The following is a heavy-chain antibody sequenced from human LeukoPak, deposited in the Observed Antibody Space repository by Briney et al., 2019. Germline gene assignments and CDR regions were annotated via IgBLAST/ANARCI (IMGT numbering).Heavy chain of an antibody. Sequence: ASVKVSCKASGGTFSSYAISWVRQATGQGLEWMGWMNPNSGNTGYAQKFQGRVTITRNTSISTAYMELSSLRSEDTAVYYCARDYYDSSGYTQHWGQGTLVTVSS. J-gene: IGHJ1*01. CDR2: MNPNSGNT. CDR3: ARDYYDSSGYTQH. V-gene: IGHV1-8*03. D-gene: IGHD3-22*01. CDR1: GGTFSSYA.